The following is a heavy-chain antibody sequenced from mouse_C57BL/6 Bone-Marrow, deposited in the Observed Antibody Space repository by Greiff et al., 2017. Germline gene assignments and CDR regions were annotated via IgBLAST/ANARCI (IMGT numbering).Heavy chain of an antibody. CDR1: GYTFTSYW. V-gene: IGHV1-59*01. Sequence: QVQLQQSGPELVKPGASVKLSCKASGYTFTSYWMHWVKQRPGQGLEWIGVIDPSDSYTNYNQKFKGKATLTVDTSSSTAYMQLSSLTSEDSAVYYCARRYRMGFAYWGQGTLVTVSA. CDR2: IDPSDSYT. J-gene: IGHJ3*01. D-gene: IGHD2-14*01. CDR3: ARRYRMGFAY.